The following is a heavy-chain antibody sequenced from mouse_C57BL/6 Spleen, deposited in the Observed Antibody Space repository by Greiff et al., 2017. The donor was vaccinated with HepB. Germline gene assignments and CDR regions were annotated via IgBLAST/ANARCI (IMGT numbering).Heavy chain of an antibody. D-gene: IGHD2-2*01. CDR2: IYPGSGST. Sequence: QVQLQQPGAELVKPGASVKMSCKASGYTFTSYWITWVKQRPGQGLEWIGDIYPGSGSTNYNEKFKSKATLTVDTSSSTAYMQLSSLTSEDSAVYYCARGGFGYDYFDVWGTGTTVTVSS. V-gene: IGHV1-55*01. J-gene: IGHJ1*03. CDR1: GYTFTSYW. CDR3: ARGGFGYDYFDV.